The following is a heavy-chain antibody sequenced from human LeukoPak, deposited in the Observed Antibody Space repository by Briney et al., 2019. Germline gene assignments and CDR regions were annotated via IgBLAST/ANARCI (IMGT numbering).Heavy chain of an antibody. CDR2: IIPIFGTA. CDR1: GGTFSSYA. D-gene: IGHD6-19*01. Sequence: SVKVSCKASGGTFSSYAISWVRQAPGQGLEWMGRIIPIFGTANYAQKFQGRVTITTDESTSTAYMELSSLRSEDTAVYYCARDRTAVAGTWNGADLKLNWFDPWGQGTLVTVSS. V-gene: IGHV1-69*05. CDR3: ARDRTAVAGTWNGADLKLNWFDP. J-gene: IGHJ5*02.